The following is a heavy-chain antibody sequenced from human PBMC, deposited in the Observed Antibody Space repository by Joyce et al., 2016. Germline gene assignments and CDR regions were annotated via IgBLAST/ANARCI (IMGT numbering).Heavy chain of an antibody. CDR2: IYFNGYA. V-gene: IGHV4-61*02. Sequence: GQVQESGPGLVKPSQTLSLTCSFSGDSISSGTGFWSWIRQPAGKGLEWVGRIYFNGYAKYHPSLEGRVSMSVDTSYNQVSLKLTSVTAADTVVYYCARDRSTGTTNWFDPWGQGTLVIVSS. CDR1: GDSISSGTGF. CDR3: ARDRSTGTTNWFDP. J-gene: IGHJ5*02. D-gene: IGHD4-17*01.